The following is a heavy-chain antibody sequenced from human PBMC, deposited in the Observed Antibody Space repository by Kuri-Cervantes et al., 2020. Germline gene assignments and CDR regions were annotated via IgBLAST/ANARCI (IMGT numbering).Heavy chain of an antibody. Sequence: SETLSLTCTVSGGSISSYYWSWIRQPAGKGLEWIGRIYTSGSTNYNPSLKSRVTISVDKSKNQFSLQLNSVTAADTAVYYCARLGDYGDAAFDSWGQGTLVTVSS. V-gene: IGHV4-4*07. CDR2: IYTSGST. CDR3: ARLGDYGDAAFDS. CDR1: GGSISSYY. J-gene: IGHJ4*02. D-gene: IGHD4-17*01.